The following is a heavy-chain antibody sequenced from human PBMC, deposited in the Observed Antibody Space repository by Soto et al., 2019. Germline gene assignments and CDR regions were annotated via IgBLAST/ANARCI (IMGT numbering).Heavy chain of an antibody. CDR2: IYPDDSDT. J-gene: IGHJ4*02. Sequence: GESLKISCQASGYTFTKYWVGWVRQMPGKGLEWMGIIYPDDSDTRYSPSFQGQVTVSVDKSITTAYLQWSSLKASDTAMYYCARGSAPYYFDYWGQGTVVTVSS. CDR1: GYTFTKYW. D-gene: IGHD3-10*01. V-gene: IGHV5-51*01. CDR3: ARGSAPYYFDY.